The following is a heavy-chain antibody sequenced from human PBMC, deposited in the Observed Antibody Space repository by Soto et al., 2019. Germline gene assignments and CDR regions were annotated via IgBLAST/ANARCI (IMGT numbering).Heavy chain of an antibody. CDR2: IWNDVRTR. CDR3: ASRGADAYVADY. J-gene: IGHJ4*02. D-gene: IGHD3-10*02. V-gene: IGHV3-33*01. Sequence: QVQLVESGGGVVQPGRSLRLSCVASGFTFRNYGMHWVRQAPGKGLEWVAVIWNDVRTRNYADSVKGRFTVSRDNSKNTLYLQMDSLTAEDTARYDCASRGADAYVADYWGQGTRVTVSS. CDR1: GFTFRNYG.